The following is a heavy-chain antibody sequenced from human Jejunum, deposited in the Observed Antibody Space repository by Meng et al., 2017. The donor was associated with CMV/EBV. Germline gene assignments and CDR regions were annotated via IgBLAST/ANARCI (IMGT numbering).Heavy chain of an antibody. CDR1: GDSVSSESAA. D-gene: IGHD6-13*01. J-gene: IGHJ4*02. V-gene: IGHV6-1*01. CDR2: AYYRSKWFY. CDR3: ARGLYDSSWSTFDY. Sequence: HSAPRQGKPSHPRYLLCAIPGDSVSSESAACNWSRQSPSRGLEWLGRAYYRSKWFYDYALSVKSQININPDTSKNRFSLQLNSVTPEDTAVYYCARGLYDSSWSTFDYWGQGTLVTVSS.